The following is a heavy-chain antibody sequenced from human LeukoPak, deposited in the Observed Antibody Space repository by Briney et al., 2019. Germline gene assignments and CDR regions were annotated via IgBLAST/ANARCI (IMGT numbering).Heavy chain of an antibody. CDR3: ARGGYCSSTSCYVDYYYGMDV. CDR1: GYSISSGYY. V-gene: IGHV4-38-2*01. D-gene: IGHD2-2*01. Sequence: SETLSLTCAVSGYSISSGYYWGWIRQPPGKGLEWIGSIYHSGSTYYNPSLKSRVTISVDTSKNQFSLKLSSVTAADTAVYYCARGGYCSSTSCYVDYYYGMDVWGKGTTVTVSS. J-gene: IGHJ6*04. CDR2: IYHSGST.